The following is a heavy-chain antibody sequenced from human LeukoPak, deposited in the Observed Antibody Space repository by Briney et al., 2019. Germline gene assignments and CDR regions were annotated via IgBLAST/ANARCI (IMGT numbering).Heavy chain of an antibody. J-gene: IGHJ1*01. CDR3: ARLSLEYYDILTGFHE. Sequence: PSETLSLTCTVSGASINSDTSYWAWIRQPPGKGLEWVGNIFYSGSTSYKPSLKSRVTISVDTSKNQFSLKLSSVTAAATAVYYCARLSLEYYDILTGFHEWGQGTLVTVSS. CDR1: GASINSDTSY. V-gene: IGHV4-39*07. CDR2: IFYSGST. D-gene: IGHD3-9*01.